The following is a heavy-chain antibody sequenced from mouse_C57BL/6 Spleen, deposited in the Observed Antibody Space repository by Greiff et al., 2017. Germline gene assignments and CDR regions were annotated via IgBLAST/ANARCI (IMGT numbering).Heavy chain of an antibody. Sequence: VQLQQPGAELVKPGASVKLSCKASGYTFTSYWMHWVKQRPGQGLEWIGMIHPNSGSTNYNEKFKSKATLTVDKSSSTAYMQLSSLTSEDSAVYYCARAFTTVVATYYAMDYWCQGTSVTVSS. CDR2: IHPNSGST. V-gene: IGHV1-64*01. CDR3: ARAFTTVVATYYAMDY. J-gene: IGHJ4*01. D-gene: IGHD1-1*01. CDR1: GYTFTSYW.